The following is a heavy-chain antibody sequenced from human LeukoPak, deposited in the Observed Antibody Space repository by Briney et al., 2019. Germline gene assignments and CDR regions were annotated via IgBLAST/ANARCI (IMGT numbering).Heavy chain of an antibody. CDR2: MKQDGSEK. J-gene: IGHJ6*03. Sequence: GGSLRLSCAASGFTFSSYWMSWVRQAPGKGLEWVANMKQDGSEKYYVDSVKGRFTISRDNAKNSLYLQMNSLRAEDTAVYYCASFVLEWLFDYYMDVWGKGTTVTVSS. D-gene: IGHD3-3*01. CDR3: ASFVLEWLFDYYMDV. V-gene: IGHV3-7*01. CDR1: GFTFSSYW.